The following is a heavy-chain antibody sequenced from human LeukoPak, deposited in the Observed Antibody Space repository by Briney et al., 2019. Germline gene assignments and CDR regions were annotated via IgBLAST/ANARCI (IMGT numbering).Heavy chain of an antibody. Sequence: GGSLRLSCAASGFSFSNYRMKWVRQAPGKGLEWVSSISSSSSYTYYADSVRGRFTISRDNAKNSLYLQMNSLRAEDTAVYYCASGPSKEWFNGLDVWGQGTTVSVSS. D-gene: IGHD3-3*01. CDR1: GFSFSNYR. CDR3: ASGPSKEWFNGLDV. J-gene: IGHJ6*02. CDR2: ISSSSSYT. V-gene: IGHV3-21*01.